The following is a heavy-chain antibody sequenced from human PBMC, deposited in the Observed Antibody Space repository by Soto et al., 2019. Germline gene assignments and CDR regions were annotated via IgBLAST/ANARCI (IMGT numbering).Heavy chain of an antibody. V-gene: IGHV3-23*01. CDR3: AQEARITMLVVSEDGFDI. Sequence: GRSLRLSCTASGVTFSSYAMSWVRQAPGKELECVSTISGSSGKTNYAESVKGRFTISRDNSNTTLCLQMNSLRGYDTAVYYCAQEARITMLVVSEDGFDIWGQGTMVNVSS. D-gene: IGHD3-22*01. CDR1: GVTFSSYA. J-gene: IGHJ3*02. CDR2: ISGSSGKT.